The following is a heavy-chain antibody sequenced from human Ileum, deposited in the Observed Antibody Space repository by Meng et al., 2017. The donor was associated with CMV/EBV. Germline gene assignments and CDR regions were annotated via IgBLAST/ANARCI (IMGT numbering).Heavy chain of an antibody. CDR2: ISYDGSNK. Sequence: FTFSSYAMHWVRQAPGKGLEWVAVISYDGSNKYYADSVKGRFTISRDNSKNTLYLQMNSLRAEDTAVYYCARAAVYSDSSAYYGNGDYWGQGTLVTVSS. CDR1: FTFSSYA. D-gene: IGHD3-22*01. CDR3: ARAAVYSDSSAYYGNGDY. V-gene: IGHV3-30*04. J-gene: IGHJ4*02.